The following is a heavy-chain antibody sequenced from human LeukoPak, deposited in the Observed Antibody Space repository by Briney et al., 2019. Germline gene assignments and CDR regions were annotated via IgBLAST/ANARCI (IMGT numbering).Heavy chain of an antibody. CDR1: GFTFSDYY. V-gene: IGHV3-11*04. D-gene: IGHD3-10*01. CDR2: ISSSGSTI. Sequence: GGSLRLSCAASGFTFSDYYMSWIRQAPGKGLEWVSYISSSGSTIYYADSVKGRFTISRDNAKNSLYLQMNSLRAEDTAVYYCARSPGLLWFGELSGNWFDPWGQGTLVTVSS. CDR3: ARSPGLLWFGELSGNWFDP. J-gene: IGHJ5*02.